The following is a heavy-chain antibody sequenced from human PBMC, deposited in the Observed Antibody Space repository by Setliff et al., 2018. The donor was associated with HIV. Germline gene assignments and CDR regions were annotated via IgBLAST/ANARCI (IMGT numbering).Heavy chain of an antibody. D-gene: IGHD3-22*01. V-gene: IGHV4-34*01. CDR2: INHSGRT. J-gene: IGHJ4*02. CDR3: AKNPGRSGYYD. Sequence: PSETLSLTCAVYGGSFSGYYWSWIRQPPGKGLEWIGEINHSGRTNYNPSLKSRVTISVDTSKNQFSLKLRSVTAADTAIYYCAKNPGRSGYYDWGQGTLVTVSS. CDR1: GGSFSGYY.